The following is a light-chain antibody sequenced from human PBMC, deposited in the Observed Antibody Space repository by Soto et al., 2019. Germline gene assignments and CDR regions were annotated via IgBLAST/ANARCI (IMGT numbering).Light chain of an antibody. CDR1: QSIFSS. V-gene: IGKV1-39*01. J-gene: IGKJ5*01. CDR3: QQSYNSPPIT. CDR2: AAS. Sequence: DMQMAQYPSSLSACVGDRVTITCRAGQSIFSSLNWYQHKPGKAPKLLIYAASTLQSGVPSRFRGSGYGTDFTLTISSLTPEEFATYYCQQSYNSPPITFGQGTRLEIK.